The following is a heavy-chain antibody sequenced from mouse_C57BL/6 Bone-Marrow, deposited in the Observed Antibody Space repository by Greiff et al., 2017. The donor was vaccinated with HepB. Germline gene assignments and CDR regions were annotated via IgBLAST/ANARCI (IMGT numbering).Heavy chain of an antibody. CDR2: ISNLAYSI. V-gene: IGHV5-15*01. CDR1: GFTFSDYG. CDR3: ARGGFTYAMDY. Sequence: EVQLVESGGGLVQPGGSLKLSCAASGFTFSDYGMAWVRQAPRKGPEWVAFISNLAYSIYYADTVTGRFTISRENAKNTLYLEMSSLRSEDTAMYYCARGGFTYAMDYWGQGTSVTDSS. J-gene: IGHJ4*01.